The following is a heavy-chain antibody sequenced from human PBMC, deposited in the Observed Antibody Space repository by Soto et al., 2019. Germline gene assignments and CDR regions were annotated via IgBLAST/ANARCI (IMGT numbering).Heavy chain of an antibody. CDR2: ITPSGGST. J-gene: IGHJ6*04. Sequence: QVQLVQSGAEVKKPGASVKVSCQASGYTFSDYYIHWVRQATGQGLEWMGIITPSGGSTTYAQKFQGRVTMTRDTSTTTLYMELSSLRSEDTAMYYCARSKYMDVWGKGTTVTVSS. CDR3: ARSKYMDV. CDR1: GYTFSDYY. V-gene: IGHV1-46*03.